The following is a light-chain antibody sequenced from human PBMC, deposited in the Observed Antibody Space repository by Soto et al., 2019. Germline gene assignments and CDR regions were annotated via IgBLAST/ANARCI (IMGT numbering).Light chain of an antibody. Sequence: ERAVTRSPVTLSLSPRERATLCCRASQSVSILLAWYQQKPGQAPRLLIHGATTRATGIPARFSGSGAGTEVTLTISSLQSEDLAVYYCQQYNNWPRTFGQGTQVEIK. J-gene: IGKJ1*01. CDR2: GAT. V-gene: IGKV3-15*01. CDR1: QSVSIL. CDR3: QQYNNWPRT.